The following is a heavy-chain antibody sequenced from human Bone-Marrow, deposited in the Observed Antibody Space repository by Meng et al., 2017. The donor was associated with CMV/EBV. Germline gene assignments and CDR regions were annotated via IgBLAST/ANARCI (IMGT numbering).Heavy chain of an antibody. J-gene: IGHJ4*02. CDR3: ARDQRHRYNWNS. Sequence: SETLSLTCTVSGGSISSSSYYWGWIRQPPGKGLEWIGSIYYSGSTYYNPSLKSRVNISVDTSKNQFSLKLSSVTAPDTAVYYCARDQRHRYNWNSWGQGTMVTVSS. D-gene: IGHD1-20*01. CDR1: GGSISSSSYY. CDR2: IYYSGST. V-gene: IGHV4-39*07.